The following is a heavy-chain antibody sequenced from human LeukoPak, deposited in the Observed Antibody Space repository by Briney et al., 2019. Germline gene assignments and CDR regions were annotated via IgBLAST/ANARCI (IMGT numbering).Heavy chain of an antibody. CDR2: IYTSGST. Sequence: SETLSLTCTVSGGSISSGSYYWSWIRQPAGKGLEWIGRIYTSGSTNYNPSLKSRVTISVDTSKNQFSLKLSSVTAADTAVYCCARGRITMVRGVIGVYYFDYWGQGTLVTVSS. CDR3: ARGRITMVRGVIGVYYFDY. CDR1: GGSISSGSYY. V-gene: IGHV4-61*02. D-gene: IGHD3-10*01. J-gene: IGHJ4*02.